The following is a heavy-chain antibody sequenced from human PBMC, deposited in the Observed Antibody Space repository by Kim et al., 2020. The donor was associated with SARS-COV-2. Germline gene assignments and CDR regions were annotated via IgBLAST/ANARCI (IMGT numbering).Heavy chain of an antibody. J-gene: IGHJ4*02. V-gene: IGHV3-23*01. CDR3: AKPPYDSSGYFDY. D-gene: IGHD3-22*01. Sequence: YADSVKGRFTITRDNSKNTLYLQMNSLRAEDTAVYYCAKPPYDSSGYFDYWGQGTLVTVSS.